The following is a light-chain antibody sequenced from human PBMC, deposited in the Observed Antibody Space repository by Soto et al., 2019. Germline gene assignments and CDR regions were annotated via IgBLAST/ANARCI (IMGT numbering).Light chain of an antibody. CDR2: AAS. V-gene: IGKV1-39*01. Sequence: DIQMTQSPSSLSASVGYRVTITLRAGQSITTYLNWYQQKPGKAPKLLIYAASSLQSGVPSRFSGNGSGTDFTLTISSLQPEDFATYYCQQYKSFSLTFGGGTKVDI. J-gene: IGKJ4*01. CDR1: QSITTY. CDR3: QQYKSFSLT.